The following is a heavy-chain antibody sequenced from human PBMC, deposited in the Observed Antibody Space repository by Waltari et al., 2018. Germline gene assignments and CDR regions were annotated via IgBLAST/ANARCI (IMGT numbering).Heavy chain of an antibody. V-gene: IGHV3-21*02. CDR1: GFIISSYT. CDR3: ASFGGSYFFDH. J-gene: IGHJ4*02. D-gene: IGHD1-26*01. CDR2: MGSTSDSI. Sequence: EVQLVESGGGLVTAGGSQRLSCVVSGFIISSYTMYWVRQAPGKGLELISSMGSTSDSIYYAESVKGRFTVSRDRSKNSLYLQMERLRPDDTAVYYCASFGGSYFFDHWGQGTLVTVSS.